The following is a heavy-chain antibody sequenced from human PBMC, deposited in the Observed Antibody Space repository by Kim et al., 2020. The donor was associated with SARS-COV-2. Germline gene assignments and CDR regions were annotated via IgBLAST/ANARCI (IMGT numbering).Heavy chain of an antibody. V-gene: IGHV1-69*13. D-gene: IGHD3-16*02. CDR3: ASRDLGITFGGVIATYYFGMDV. CDR1: GGTFSSYA. J-gene: IGHJ6*02. CDR2: IIPIFGTA. Sequence: SVKVSCKASGGTFSSYAISWVRQAPGQGLEWMGGIIPIFGTANYAQKFQGRVTITADESTSTAYMELSSLRSEDTAVYYCASRDLGITFGGVIATYYFGMDVWGQGTTVTVSS.